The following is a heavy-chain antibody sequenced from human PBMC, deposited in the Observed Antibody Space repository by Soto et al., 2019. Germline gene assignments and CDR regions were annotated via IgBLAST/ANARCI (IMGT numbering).Heavy chain of an antibody. CDR3: ARAPRGGVIIVITSAQIDY. CDR2: ISPDGGST. J-gene: IGHJ4*02. Sequence: QVQLVQSGAEVKKPGASVKVSCKASGYDFTDHYIHWVRQAPGQGLEWMGIISPDGGSTRYSQKFPARITMTSDTSTSTVYMELSSLRSEDTAVYYCARAPRGGVIIVITSAQIDYWGQGTLVTVSS. D-gene: IGHD3-10*01. CDR1: GYDFTDHY. V-gene: IGHV1-46*01.